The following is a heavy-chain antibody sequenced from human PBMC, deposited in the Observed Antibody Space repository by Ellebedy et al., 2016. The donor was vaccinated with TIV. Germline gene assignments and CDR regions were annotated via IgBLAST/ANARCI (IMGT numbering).Heavy chain of an antibody. CDR1: GFTVSNYY. Sequence: PGGSLRLSCAASGFTVSNYYLSWVRQAPGKGLEWVSIIYTGGNTYYADSVKGRFTMSRDDSKNTVYLQMNSLRAEDTAVYYCARDLGDGSFDYWGQGTLVTVSS. CDR3: ARDLGDGSFDY. V-gene: IGHV3-53*01. J-gene: IGHJ4*02. D-gene: IGHD5-24*01. CDR2: IYTGGNT.